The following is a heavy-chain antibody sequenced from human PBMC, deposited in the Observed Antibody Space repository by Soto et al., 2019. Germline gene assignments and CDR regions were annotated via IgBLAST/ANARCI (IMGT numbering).Heavy chain of an antibody. V-gene: IGHV4-59*01. CDR1: GASITTYY. Sequence: SETLSLTCTVSGASITTYYWSWIRQPPGKGLEWIGYISYSGSTDYNPSLKSRVTISVDTSKNQFSLKLSSVTAADTAVYYCARVPWPVSSLAFDYWGQGTLVTVSS. J-gene: IGHJ4*02. D-gene: IGHD6-6*01. CDR2: ISYSGST. CDR3: ARVPWPVSSLAFDY.